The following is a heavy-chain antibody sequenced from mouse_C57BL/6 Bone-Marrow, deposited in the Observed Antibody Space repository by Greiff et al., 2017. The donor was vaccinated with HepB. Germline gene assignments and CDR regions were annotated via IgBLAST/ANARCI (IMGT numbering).Heavy chain of an antibody. D-gene: IGHD1-1*01. CDR2: ISNGGGST. CDR3: ARHRGFITTVVATPGYAMDY. Sequence: EVQVVESGGGLVQPGGSLKLSCAASGFTFSDYYMYWVRQTPEKRLEWVAYISNGGGSTYYPDTVKGRFTISRDNAKNTLYLQMSRLKSEDTAMYYCARHRGFITTVVATPGYAMDYWGQGTSVTVSS. V-gene: IGHV5-12*01. J-gene: IGHJ4*01. CDR1: GFTFSDYY.